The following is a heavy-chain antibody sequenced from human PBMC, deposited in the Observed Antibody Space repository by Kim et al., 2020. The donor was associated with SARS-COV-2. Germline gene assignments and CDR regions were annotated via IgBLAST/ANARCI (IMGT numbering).Heavy chain of an antibody. V-gene: IGHV4-31*03. CDR1: GGSISSGGYY. J-gene: IGHJ3*02. CDR2: IYYSGST. D-gene: IGHD3-10*01. Sequence: SETLSLTCTVSGGSISSGGYYWSWIRQHPGKGLEWIGYIYYSGSTYYNPSLKSRVTISVDTSKNQFSLKLSSVTAADTAVYYCARERITMVRGVIKGDAFDIWGQGTMVTVSS. CDR3: ARERITMVRGVIKGDAFDI.